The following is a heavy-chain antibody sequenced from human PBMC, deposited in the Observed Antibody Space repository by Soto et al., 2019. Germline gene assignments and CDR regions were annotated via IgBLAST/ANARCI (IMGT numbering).Heavy chain of an antibody. Sequence: EVQLLESGGGLVQPGGSLRLSCAASKFTFSSYAMSWVRQAPGKGLEWVSVISGSGGSTYYADSVKDRFTISRDKSKNTLYLQMSSLRDEDTAVYYCAKRGSGSQFDYWGQGTLVTVSS. CDR3: AKRGSGSQFDY. V-gene: IGHV3-23*01. D-gene: IGHD1-26*01. J-gene: IGHJ4*02. CDR2: ISGSGGST. CDR1: KFTFSSYA.